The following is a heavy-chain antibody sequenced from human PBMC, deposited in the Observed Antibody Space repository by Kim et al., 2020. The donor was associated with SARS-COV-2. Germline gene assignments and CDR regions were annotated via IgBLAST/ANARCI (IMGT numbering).Heavy chain of an antibody. Sequence: GGSLRLSCVASKFTFSNYWMSWVRQAPGKGLEWVANINQDGSEDYYADSVKGRFTISRDNAKNSLYLQLNSLRVDDTAVYYCAKNMDGRYYFPDDCGQGT. CDR2: INQDGSED. CDR1: KFTFSNYW. J-gene: IGHJ4*02. CDR3: AKNMDGRYYFPDD. V-gene: IGHV3-7*03. D-gene: IGHD1-26*01.